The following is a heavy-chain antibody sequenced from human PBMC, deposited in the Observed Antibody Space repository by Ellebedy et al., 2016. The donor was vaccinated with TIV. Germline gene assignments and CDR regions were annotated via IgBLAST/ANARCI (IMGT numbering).Heavy chain of an antibody. V-gene: IGHV4-34*01. D-gene: IGHD2-2*01. CDR2: INHSGST. Sequence: GSLRLXCAVYGWSFSGYYWSWIRQPPGKGLEWIGEINHSGSTNYNPSLKSRVTISVDTSKNQFSLKLSSVTAADTALYYCARDRGCSSTSCFDDGLDMWGQGTMVTVSS. J-gene: IGHJ3*02. CDR1: GWSFSGYY. CDR3: ARDRGCSSTSCFDDGLDM.